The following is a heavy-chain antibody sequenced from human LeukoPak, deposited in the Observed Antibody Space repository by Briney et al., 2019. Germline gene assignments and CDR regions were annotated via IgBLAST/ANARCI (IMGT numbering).Heavy chain of an antibody. CDR1: GFTFSSYD. J-gene: IGHJ5*02. D-gene: IGHD3-3*01. CDR2: ISSTSNYI. CDR3: ARTVFGAYNWFDP. Sequence: GGSLRLSCVASGFTFSSYDMNWVRQAPGKGLEWVSSISSTSNYIYYADSVKGRFTISRDNAKSSLYLQMNSLRVDDTAVYYCARTVFGAYNWFDPWGQGALVTVSS. V-gene: IGHV3-21*01.